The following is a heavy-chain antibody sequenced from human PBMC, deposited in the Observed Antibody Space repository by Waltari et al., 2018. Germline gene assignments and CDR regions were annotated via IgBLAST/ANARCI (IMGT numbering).Heavy chain of an antibody. J-gene: IGHJ4*02. CDR1: GFTFSRYA. CDR3: AGGRQWLVPEAIDY. CDR2: ISYDGSNK. V-gene: IGHV3-30-3*01. Sequence: QVQLVESGGGVVQPGRSLRLSCAASGFTFSRYAMHWVRQAPGKGLEWVAVISYDGSNKYYADSVKGRFTISRDNSKNTLYLQMNSLRAEDTAVYYCAGGRQWLVPEAIDYWGQGTLVTVSS. D-gene: IGHD6-19*01.